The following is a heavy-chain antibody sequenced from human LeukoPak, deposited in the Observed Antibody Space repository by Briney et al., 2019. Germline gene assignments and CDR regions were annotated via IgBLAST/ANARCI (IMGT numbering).Heavy chain of an antibody. J-gene: IGHJ4*02. V-gene: IGHV3-21*01. CDR2: ITGSGSYI. CDR3: ASGFSSSPYFDY. Sequence: SGGSLRLSCAASGFTFSTYYMNWVRQAPGKGLEWVSFITGSGSYIYYTDSVKGRFTISRDNAKNSLFLQMNSLRDEDTAVYYCASGFSSSPYFDYWGQGTLVTVSS. D-gene: IGHD6-6*01. CDR1: GFTFSTYY.